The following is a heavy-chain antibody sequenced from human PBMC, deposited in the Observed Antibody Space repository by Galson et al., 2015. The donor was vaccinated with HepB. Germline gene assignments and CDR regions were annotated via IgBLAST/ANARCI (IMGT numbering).Heavy chain of an antibody. CDR1: GYTFTSYG. J-gene: IGHJ4*02. V-gene: IGHV1-18*01. CDR3: ARGGVVTPYTLSFDY. Sequence: SVEVSCKASGYTFTSYGISWVRQAPGQGLEWVGWSSAYNGNTNYAQKLQGRVTMTTDTSTSTAYMELRSLRSDDTAVYYCARGGVVTPYTLSFDYWGQGTLVTVSS. D-gene: IGHD4-23*01. CDR2: SSAYNGNT.